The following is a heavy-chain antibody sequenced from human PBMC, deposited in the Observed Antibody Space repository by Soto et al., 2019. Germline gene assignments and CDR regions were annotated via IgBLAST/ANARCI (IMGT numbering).Heavy chain of an antibody. D-gene: IGHD2-2*01. J-gene: IGHJ4*03. CDR2: INPIKGDT. Sequence: ASVKVSCKASGYTFSTYGITWVRQAPGQGLDWMGWINPIKGDTNSAAIFQDRVTMTTDTSTRTAYMELRSRKSDDTAVYYCARVKVPTAILGGFDLWGQGTLVTVSS. CDR3: ARVKVPTAILGGFDL. CDR1: GYTFSTYG. V-gene: IGHV1-18*01.